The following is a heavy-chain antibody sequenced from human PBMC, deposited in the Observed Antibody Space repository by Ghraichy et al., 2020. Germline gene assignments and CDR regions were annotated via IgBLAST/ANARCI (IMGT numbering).Heavy chain of an antibody. CDR1: GGTFSSYA. D-gene: IGHD4-17*01. CDR2: IIPIFGTA. CDR3: ARDPHYYGDYHDAFDI. Sequence: SVKVSCKASGGTFSSYAISWVRQAPGQGLEWMGGIIPIFGTANYAQKFQGRVTITADESTSTAYMELSSLGSEDTAVYYCARDPHYYGDYHDAFDIWGQGTMVTVSS. J-gene: IGHJ3*02. V-gene: IGHV1-69*13.